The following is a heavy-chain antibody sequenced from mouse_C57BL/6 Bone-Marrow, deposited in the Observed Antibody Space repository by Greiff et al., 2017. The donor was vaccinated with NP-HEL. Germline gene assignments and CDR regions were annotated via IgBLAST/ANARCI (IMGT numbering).Heavy chain of an antibody. J-gene: IGHJ3*01. CDR2: IYPGNSDT. D-gene: IGHD2-3*01. Sequence: EVQLQQSGTVLARPGASVKMSCKTSGYTFTSYWMHWVKQRPGQGLEWIGAIYPGNSDTSYNQKFKGKAKLTAVTSASTAYMELSSLTNEDSAVYYCTRRDDGTAWFAYWGQGTLVTVSA. CDR3: TRRDDGTAWFAY. CDR1: GYTFTSYW. V-gene: IGHV1-5*01.